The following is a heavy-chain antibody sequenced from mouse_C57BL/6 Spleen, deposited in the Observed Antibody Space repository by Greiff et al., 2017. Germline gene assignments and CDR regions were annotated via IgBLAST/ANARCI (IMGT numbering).Heavy chain of an antibody. V-gene: IGHV5-9-1*02. CDR3: TREGDYDEFAY. Sequence: EVQVVESGEGLVKPGGSLKLSCAASGFTFSSYAMSWVRQTPEKRLEWVAYISSGGDYIYYVDTVKGRFTISRDNARNTLYLQMSSLKSEDTAMYYCTREGDYDEFAYWGQGTLVTVSA. CDR2: ISSGGDYI. D-gene: IGHD2-4*01. CDR1: GFTFSSYA. J-gene: IGHJ3*01.